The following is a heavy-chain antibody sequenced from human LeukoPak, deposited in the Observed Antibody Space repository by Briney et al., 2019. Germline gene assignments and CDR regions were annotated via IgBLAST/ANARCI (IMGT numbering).Heavy chain of an antibody. D-gene: IGHD3-22*01. CDR1: GGTFSSYA. J-gene: IGHJ6*02. CDR2: IIPIFGTA. Sequence: ASVTVSCKASGGTFSSYAISWVRQAPGQGLEWMGGIIPIFGTANYAQNFQGRVTITADESTSTAYMELSSLRSEDTAVYYCARDIRYYYDSSGYYQNYYYGMDVWGQGTTVTVSS. CDR3: ARDIRYYYDSSGYYQNYYYGMDV. V-gene: IGHV1-69*13.